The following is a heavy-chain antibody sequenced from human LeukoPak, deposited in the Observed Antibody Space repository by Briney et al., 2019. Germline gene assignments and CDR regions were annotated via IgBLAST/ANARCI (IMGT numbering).Heavy chain of an antibody. CDR2: IVVGSGNT. Sequence: ASVKVSCKASGFTFTSSAMQWVRQARGQRLEWIGWIVVGSGNTNYAQKFQERVTITRDMSTSTAYMELSSLRSEDTAVYYCAVRHSSGWSHYGYWGQGTLVTVSS. V-gene: IGHV1-58*02. J-gene: IGHJ4*02. D-gene: IGHD6-19*01. CDR1: GFTFTSSA. CDR3: AVRHSSGWSHYGY.